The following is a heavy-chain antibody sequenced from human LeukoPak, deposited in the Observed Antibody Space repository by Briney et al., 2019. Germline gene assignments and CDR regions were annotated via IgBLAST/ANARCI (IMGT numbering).Heavy chain of an antibody. CDR2: IYYSGST. CDR1: GGSISSYY. Sequence: PSETLSLTCTVSGGSISSYYWSWVRQPPGKGLEWIGYIYYSGSTNYNPSLKSRVTISVDTSKNHFSLKLSSVTAADTAVYYCARDRSGYLYGMDVWGQGTTVTVSS. J-gene: IGHJ6*02. D-gene: IGHD3-3*01. CDR3: ARDRSGYLYGMDV. V-gene: IGHV4-59*01.